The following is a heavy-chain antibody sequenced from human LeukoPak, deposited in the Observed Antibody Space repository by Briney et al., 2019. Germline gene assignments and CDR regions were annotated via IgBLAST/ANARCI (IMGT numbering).Heavy chain of an antibody. CDR2: ISGSADNT. CDR1: GFTFSNYA. V-gene: IGHV3-23*01. J-gene: IGHJ4*02. CDR3: AKQGFGC. Sequence: GGSLRLSCAASGFTFSNYAMSWVRQAPGKGLEWVSTISGSADNTNYAEAVKGRFTISRDNSKNTMYLQVNSLRAEDTAVYYCAKQGFGCWGQGTLVTVSS.